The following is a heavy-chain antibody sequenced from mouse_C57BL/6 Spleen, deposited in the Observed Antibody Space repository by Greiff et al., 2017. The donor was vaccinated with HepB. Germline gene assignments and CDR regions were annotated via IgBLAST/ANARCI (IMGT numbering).Heavy chain of an antibody. CDR1: GFSLTSYG. Sequence: QVQLKESGPGLVQPSQSLSITCTVSGFSLTSYGVHWVRQSPGKGLEWLGVIWRGGSTDYNAAFMSRLSITKDNSKSQVFFKMNSLQADDTAIYYCAKNTGATRRYYAMDYWGQGTSVTVSS. CDR3: AKNTGATRRYYAMDY. V-gene: IGHV2-5*01. D-gene: IGHD1-1*01. J-gene: IGHJ4*01. CDR2: IWRGGST.